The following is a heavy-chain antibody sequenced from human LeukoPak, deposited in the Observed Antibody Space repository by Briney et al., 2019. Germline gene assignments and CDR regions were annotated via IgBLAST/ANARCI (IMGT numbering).Heavy chain of an antibody. D-gene: IGHD6-13*01. V-gene: IGHV3-23*01. CDR3: AKDGVYSSSWYDFDY. CDR2: ISGSGGST. CDR1: GFTFSSYA. J-gene: IGHJ4*02. Sequence: GGSLRLSCAASGFTFSSYAMSWVRQAPGEGLEWVSAISGSGGSTYYADSVKGRFTISRDNSKNTLYLQMNSLRAEDTAVYYCAKDGVYSSSWYDFDYWGQGTLVAVSS.